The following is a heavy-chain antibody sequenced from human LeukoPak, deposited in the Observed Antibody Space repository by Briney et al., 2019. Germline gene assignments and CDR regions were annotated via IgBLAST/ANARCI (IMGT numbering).Heavy chain of an antibody. CDR1: GYTFTSYG. D-gene: IGHD3-10*01. CDR2: IIAYNGNT. J-gene: IGHJ4*02. V-gene: IGHV1-18*01. CDR3: AKLRGSRHY. Sequence: AAVQVSCKASGYTFTSYGMSGVGQAPGQGLEWMGWIIAYNGNTNYAQKLQGRVTMSTETSTSTGYMELGSLGSDDTGVYYCAKLRGSRHYWPQGPLVPVPT.